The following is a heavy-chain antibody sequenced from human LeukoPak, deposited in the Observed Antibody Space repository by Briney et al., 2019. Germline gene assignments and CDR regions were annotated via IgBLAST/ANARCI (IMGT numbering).Heavy chain of an antibody. CDR1: GFTFSSYA. V-gene: IGHV3-30-3*01. J-gene: IGHJ4*02. D-gene: IGHD1-1*01. CDR2: MSYDGSNK. CDR3: ATLQLPDHPFDS. Sequence: GGSLRLSCAVSGFTFSSYAIHWVRQAPGKGLEWVAIMSYDGSNKYADSVKGRFTISRDNSKNTLYLQMNSLRAEDTAVYYCATLQLPDHPFDSWGQGTLVTVSS.